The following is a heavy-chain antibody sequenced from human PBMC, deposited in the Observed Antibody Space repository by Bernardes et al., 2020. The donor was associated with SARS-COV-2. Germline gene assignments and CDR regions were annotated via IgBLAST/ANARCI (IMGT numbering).Heavy chain of an antibody. CDR3: VGSSCGIDCYIGGLRSWDYGMDI. V-gene: IGHV4-39*01. D-gene: IGHD2-21*02. CDR2: MYYGGTT. Sequence: SETLYLTCTVSGGSLSSSGYYWGWIRQPPGKGLEWIGSMYYGGTTYHNPSLKSRASISIDTSKNQVSLRLNSMTAADTAVYYCVGSSCGIDCYIGGLRSWDYGMDIWGQGTTVTVSS. CDR1: GGSLSSSGYY. J-gene: IGHJ6*02.